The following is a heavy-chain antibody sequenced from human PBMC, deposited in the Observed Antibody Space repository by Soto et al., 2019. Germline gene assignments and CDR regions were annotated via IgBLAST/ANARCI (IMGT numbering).Heavy chain of an antibody. D-gene: IGHD1-26*01. CDR3: GRDGDEWGWRDLES. CDR1: GHTFTKYG. J-gene: IGHJ4*02. Sequence: QVQLTQSGADVKMPGASVKVSCKATGHTFTKYGISWERQAPGQGLEWVGWISANRGHTNYAHKFQGRASMTTDTSTNTVYMELRSLTTDDAAVYYCGRDGDEWGWRDLESWGQGTLVTVSS. CDR2: ISANRGHT. V-gene: IGHV1-18*01.